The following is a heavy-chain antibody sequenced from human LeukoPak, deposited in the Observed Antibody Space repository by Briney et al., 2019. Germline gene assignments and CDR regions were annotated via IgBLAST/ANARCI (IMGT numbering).Heavy chain of an antibody. D-gene: IGHD6-13*01. Sequence: PGGSLRLSCAASGFTFSSYAMHWVRQAPGKGLEWVAVISYDGSNKYYADSVKGRFTISRDNSKNTLYLQMNSLRAEDTAVYYCARDLSPGYSSSWYMLDYWGQGTLVTVSS. CDR1: GFTFSSYA. J-gene: IGHJ4*02. CDR3: ARDLSPGYSSSWYMLDY. CDR2: ISYDGSNK. V-gene: IGHV3-30-3*01.